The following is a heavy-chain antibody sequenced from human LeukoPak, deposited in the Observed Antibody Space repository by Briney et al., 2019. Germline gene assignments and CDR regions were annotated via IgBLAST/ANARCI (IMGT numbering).Heavy chain of an antibody. Sequence: SETLSLTCNISGVPITDYYWSWIRLAPRRGLEWIGYMYYSGDSNSNPSLEGRVTMSADTSTNQFSLRLTSVTAADTAIYYCARELPSTGNWFDPWGQGILVSVSS. V-gene: IGHV4-59*01. CDR1: GVPITDYY. D-gene: IGHD1-14*01. J-gene: IGHJ5*02. CDR3: ARELPSTGNWFDP. CDR2: MYYSGDS.